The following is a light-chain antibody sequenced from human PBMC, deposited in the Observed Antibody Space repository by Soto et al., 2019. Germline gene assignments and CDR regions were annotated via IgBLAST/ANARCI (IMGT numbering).Light chain of an antibody. CDR2: DDN. V-gene: IGLV1-51*01. Sequence: QSVLTQPPSVSAAPGQKVTISCSGSSSNIGGNSVSWYQQLPGTAPKLLIYDDNKRPSGIPDRFSGSKSGTSATQGITGFXTGDEADYYCGSWDSSLSAYVFGTGTKVTVL. J-gene: IGLJ1*01. CDR3: GSWDSSLSAYV. CDR1: SSNIGGNS.